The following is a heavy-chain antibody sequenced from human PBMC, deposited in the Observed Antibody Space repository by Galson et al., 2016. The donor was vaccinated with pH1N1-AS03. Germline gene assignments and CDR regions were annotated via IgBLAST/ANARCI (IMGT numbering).Heavy chain of an antibody. D-gene: IGHD2-15*01. V-gene: IGHV3-23*01. J-gene: IGHJ4*02. CDR2: IIGSGENT. CDR3: AKGSGYCSDATCYRFDR. CDR1: GITVNSYG. Sequence: SLRLSCAVSGITVNSYGMSWVPQAPGKGLEWVSSIIGSGENTWYAESAKGRFTISRDNSKNTLYLQLNSLRAEDTALYYCAKGSGYCSDATCYRFDRWGQGTLVTVSS.